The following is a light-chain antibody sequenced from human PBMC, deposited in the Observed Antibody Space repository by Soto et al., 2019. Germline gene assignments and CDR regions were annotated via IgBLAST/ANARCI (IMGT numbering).Light chain of an antibody. CDR3: CSYTGSATFYV. CDR2: EGT. CDR1: SSDVGTHNL. V-gene: IGLV2-23*01. Sequence: QSVLTQPASVSGSPGQSISISCTGTSSDVGTHNLVSRFQQFPDKAPKLIIYEGTKRPSGVSDRFSGSKSGNTASLTISGLQAEDEGDYYCCSYTGSATFYVFGTGTKVTVL. J-gene: IGLJ1*01.